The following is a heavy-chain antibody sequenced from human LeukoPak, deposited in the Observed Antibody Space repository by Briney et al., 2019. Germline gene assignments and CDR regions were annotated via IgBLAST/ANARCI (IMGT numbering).Heavy chain of an antibody. J-gene: IGHJ6*03. CDR2: INPNSGGT. Sequence: ASVKVSCKASGYSFTAYYMHWVRQAPGQGLEWMGWINPNSGGTNYAQKFHGRVTMTRDTSITTAYMEMSGLRSDDTAAYYCAKPQRGYYPRRTYYYYMDVWGKGTTVTVSS. D-gene: IGHD1-26*01. CDR3: AKPQRGYYPRRTYYYYMDV. V-gene: IGHV1-2*02. CDR1: GYSFTAYY.